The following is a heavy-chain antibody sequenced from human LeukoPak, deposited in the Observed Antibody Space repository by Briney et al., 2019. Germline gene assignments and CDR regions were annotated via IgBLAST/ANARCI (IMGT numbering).Heavy chain of an antibody. CDR1: GFTFTDAW. J-gene: IGHJ4*02. Sequence: GGSLRLSCAASGFTFTDAWMTWVRQAPGKGLEWVGRIKSKIDGGTTDYAPPVKGRFTISRDDSKNMLYLQMNSLKPEDTAVYYCTTSIVLTGSDYWGQGTLATVSS. CDR2: IKSKIDGGTT. V-gene: IGHV3-15*01. D-gene: IGHD2-15*01. CDR3: TTSIVLTGSDY.